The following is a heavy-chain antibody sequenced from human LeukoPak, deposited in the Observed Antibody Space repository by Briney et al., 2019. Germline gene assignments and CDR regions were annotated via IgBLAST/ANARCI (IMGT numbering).Heavy chain of an antibody. CDR1: GFTFSDYY. J-gene: IGHJ5*02. V-gene: IGHV3-11*04. CDR2: ISSSGSTI. D-gene: IGHD6-19*01. CDR3: ARDSSGWYHWFDP. Sequence: GGSLRLSCAASGFTFSDYYMNWIRRAPGKGLEWVSYISSSGSTIYYADSVKGRFTISRDNARNSLYLQMNSLRAEDTAVYYCARDSSGWYHWFDPWGQETLVTVSS.